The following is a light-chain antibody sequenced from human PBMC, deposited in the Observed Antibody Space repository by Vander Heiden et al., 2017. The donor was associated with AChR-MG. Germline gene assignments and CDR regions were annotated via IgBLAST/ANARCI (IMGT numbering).Light chain of an antibody. CDR3: LQRSNGLT. CDR2: DVS. CDR1: QSVGSN. J-gene: IGKJ4*01. Sequence: EIVLTQSPATLSLSPGERATLSCRASQSVGSNLAWFQQKPGQAPRLLIYDVSNGATGIPARFSGSGSGTDFTLTISSLEPEDFAIYYWLQRSNGLTFGGRTKVEIK. V-gene: IGKV3-11*01.